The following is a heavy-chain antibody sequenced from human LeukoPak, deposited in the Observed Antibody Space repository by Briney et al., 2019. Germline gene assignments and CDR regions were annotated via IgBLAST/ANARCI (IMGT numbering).Heavy chain of an antibody. J-gene: IGHJ3*02. CDR1: GYTFTGYY. Sequence: SVKVSCKASGYTFTGYYMHWVRQAPGQGLEWMGGIIPIFGTANYAQKFQGRVTITTDESTSTAYMELSSLRSEDTAVYYCARDSAVPAAHDAFDIWGQGTMVTVSS. V-gene: IGHV1-69*05. CDR3: ARDSAVPAAHDAFDI. D-gene: IGHD2-2*01. CDR2: IIPIFGTA.